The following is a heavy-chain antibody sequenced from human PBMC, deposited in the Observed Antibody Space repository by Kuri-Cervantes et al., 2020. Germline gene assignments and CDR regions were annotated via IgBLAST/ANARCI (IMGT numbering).Heavy chain of an antibody. J-gene: IGHJ5*02. CDR2: ISGFSNYI. Sequence: GGSLRLSCAASGFTFSSYTMNWVRQAPGKGLEWVSSISGFSNYIYYTDSVKGRFTVSRDNAKDSLYLQMNRLRSEDTAVYYCAREPFTNGDYALSWFDPWGQGTLVTVSS. V-gene: IGHV3-21*04. CDR1: GFTFSSYT. D-gene: IGHD4-17*01. CDR3: AREPFTNGDYALSWFDP.